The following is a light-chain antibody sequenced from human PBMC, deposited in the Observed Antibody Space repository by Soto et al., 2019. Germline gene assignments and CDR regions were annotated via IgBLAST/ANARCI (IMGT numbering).Light chain of an antibody. J-gene: IGLJ3*02. CDR1: TPNIGSNS. CDR2: DTN. CDR3: ATWDSSLKIGV. V-gene: IGLV1-51*01. Sequence: QSVLTQPPSVSAAPGQRVTISCSGTTPNIGSNSVSWYLQVPGTVPKLLIYDTNKRPSGIPDRISGSKSGSSATLDITGLQTGDEADYYCATWDSSLKIGVFGGGTQLTVL.